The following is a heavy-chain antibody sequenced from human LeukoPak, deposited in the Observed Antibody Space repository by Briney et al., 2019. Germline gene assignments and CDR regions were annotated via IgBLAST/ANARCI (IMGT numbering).Heavy chain of an antibody. CDR2: MYYSRST. CDR1: GDSISGHYYS. D-gene: IGHD3-10*01. J-gene: IGHJ4*02. Sequence: SETLSLTCTVSGDSISGHYYSWGWIRQPPGKGLEWIGSMYYSRSTYYNPSLMSRVTISGDTSKNQFSLKVNSVTAADTAVYYCAREGFYSSGSGSFFDYWGQGTLVTVSS. V-gene: IGHV4-39*02. CDR3: AREGFYSSGSGSFFDY.